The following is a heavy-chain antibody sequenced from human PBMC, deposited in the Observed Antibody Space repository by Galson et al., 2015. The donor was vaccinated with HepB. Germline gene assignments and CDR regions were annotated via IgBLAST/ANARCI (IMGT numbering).Heavy chain of an antibody. Sequence: SLRLSCAASGFTFSSYGMHWVRQAPGKGLEWVAVIWYDGSNKYYADSVKGRFTISRDNSKNTLYLHMNSLRPEDTAVYFCARGALGYCSATTCVLGDYWGQGTLVTVSS. J-gene: IGHJ4*02. CDR2: IWYDGSNK. V-gene: IGHV3-33*01. CDR1: GFTFSSYG. D-gene: IGHD2-2*01. CDR3: ARGALGYCSATTCVLGDY.